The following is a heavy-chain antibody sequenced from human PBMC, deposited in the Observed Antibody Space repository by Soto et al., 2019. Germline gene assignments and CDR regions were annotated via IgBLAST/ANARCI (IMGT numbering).Heavy chain of an antibody. CDR1: GFTFSSYA. J-gene: IGHJ6*02. V-gene: IGHV3-23*01. CDR3: AKSCVYAIPHGMDV. D-gene: IGHD2-8*01. CDR2: VGGSGTST. Sequence: EVQLLESGGGLVQPGGSLRLSCAASGFTFSSYAMSWVRQAPGKGLEWVSAVGGSGTSTYYADSVKGRFTISRDNSKNTLYLQMNSLRAEDTALYYCAKSCVYAIPHGMDVWGQGTTVTVSS.